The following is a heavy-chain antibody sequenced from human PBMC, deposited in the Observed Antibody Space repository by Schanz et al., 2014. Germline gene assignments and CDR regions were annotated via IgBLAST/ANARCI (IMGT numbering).Heavy chain of an antibody. J-gene: IGHJ4*02. CDR1: RFTFSDYW. V-gene: IGHV3-7*01. CDR2: MNQDGSVK. CDR3: ARDKGGLIPFAS. Sequence: EVQLVESGGGLVQPGGSLRLSCAASRFTFSDYWMSWVRQAPGKGLEWVANMNQDGSVKNYVDSVKGRFTISRDNAKNSLYLQMNSPRAEDTAVECCARDKGGLIPFASWGQGTLVAVSS. D-gene: IGHD2-15*01.